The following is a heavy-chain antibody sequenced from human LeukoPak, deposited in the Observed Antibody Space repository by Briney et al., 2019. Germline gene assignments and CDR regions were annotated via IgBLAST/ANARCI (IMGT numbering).Heavy chain of an antibody. Sequence: GGSLRLSCAASGFTLSSYSINWVRQAPGKGLEWVSSISSSSSYIYYADSVKGRFTISRDNAKNSLYLQMNSLRAEDTAVYYCARDLHVLLWFGELDYWGQGTLVTVSS. CDR3: ARDLHVLLWFGELDY. CDR2: ISSSSSYI. D-gene: IGHD3-10*01. J-gene: IGHJ4*02. V-gene: IGHV3-21*01. CDR1: GFTLSSYS.